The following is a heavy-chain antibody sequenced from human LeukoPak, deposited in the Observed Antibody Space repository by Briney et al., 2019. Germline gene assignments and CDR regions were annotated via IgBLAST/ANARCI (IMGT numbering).Heavy chain of an antibody. CDR2: IYYSGST. V-gene: IGHV4-39*01. CDR3: ARTDKPYDSSGYYYPFAY. J-gene: IGHJ4*02. Sequence: PSETLSLTCNVSGGSISSSAYYWGWIRQPPGKGLVWIGSIYYSGSTYYNPSLKSRVTISADTSKNPFSLKVSSVTAADTAVYYCARTDKPYDSSGYYYPFAYWGQGTLVAVSS. CDR1: GGSISSSAYY. D-gene: IGHD3-22*01.